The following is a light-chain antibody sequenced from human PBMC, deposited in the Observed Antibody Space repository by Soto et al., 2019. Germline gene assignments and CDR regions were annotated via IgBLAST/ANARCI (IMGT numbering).Light chain of an antibody. J-gene: IGKJ1*01. CDR1: QSVSSY. Sequence: EIVLTQSPATLSLSPGERATLSCRASQSVSSYLAWYQQKPGQAPRLLIYDASNRATGIPARFSGSGSGTDFTLTISSLEPEDFVVYYCQQRSNWPPWTCGQGTKVEIK. CDR2: DAS. CDR3: QQRSNWPPWT. V-gene: IGKV3-11*01.